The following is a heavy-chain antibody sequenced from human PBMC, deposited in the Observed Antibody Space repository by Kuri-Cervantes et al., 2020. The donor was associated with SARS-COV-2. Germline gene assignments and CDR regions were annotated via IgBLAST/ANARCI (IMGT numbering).Heavy chain of an antibody. CDR1: GFTFSSYA. Sequence: GVSLKIPCAASGFTFSSYAMSWVRQAPGKGLECVSVIYSGGSSTYYADYVKVRFTISRDNSKNTLYLQMNSLRAEDTAVYYSASMVLGNYGMDVWVQGTRVTVSS. J-gene: IGHJ6*02. CDR2: IYSGGSST. V-gene: IGHV3-23*03. D-gene: IGHD3-10*01. CDR3: ASMVLGNYGMDV.